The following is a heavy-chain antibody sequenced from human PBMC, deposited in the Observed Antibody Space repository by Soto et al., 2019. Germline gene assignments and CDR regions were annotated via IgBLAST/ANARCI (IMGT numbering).Heavy chain of an antibody. CDR3: ARDLTIFGVAPEDYYYYYGMDV. D-gene: IGHD3-3*01. CDR2: ISAYNGST. J-gene: IGHJ6*02. CDR1: CYTFTSYG. Sequence: ASVKVSCKASCYTFTSYGISWVRQAPGQGLEWMGWISAYNGSTNYAQKLQGRVTMTTDTSTSTAYMELRRLRSDDTAVYYCARDLTIFGVAPEDYYYYYGMDVWGQGTTVTVSS. V-gene: IGHV1-18*01.